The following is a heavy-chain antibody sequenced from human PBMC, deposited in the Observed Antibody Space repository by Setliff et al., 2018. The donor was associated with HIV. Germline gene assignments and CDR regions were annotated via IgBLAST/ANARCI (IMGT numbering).Heavy chain of an antibody. CDR2: ISPYIGHT. J-gene: IGHJ6*02. Sequence: ASVKVSCKAAGYTFSDYGIAWVRQAPGQGLEWMGWISPYIGHTNYAQNFQGRVTMTIDTSTSTAYMELRSLRSDDTAVYFCARLGSGWSDSYYYAMDVWGQGTTVTVSS. CDR1: GYTFSDYG. V-gene: IGHV1-18*01. CDR3: ARLGSGWSDSYYYAMDV. D-gene: IGHD6-19*01.